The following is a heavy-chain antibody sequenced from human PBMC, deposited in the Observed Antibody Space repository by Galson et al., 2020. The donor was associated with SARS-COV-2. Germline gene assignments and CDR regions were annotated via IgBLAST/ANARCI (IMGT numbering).Heavy chain of an antibody. D-gene: IGHD4-17*01. CDR3: ARDPDDYGDYGAFDI. CDR2: ISYDGSNK. CDR1: GFTISSYA. Sequence: GGSLRLTCAASGFTISSYAMHWVRQAPRKGLEWVAVISYDGSNKYYADSVKDRFTISRDNSKNTLYLQMNSLRAEDTAVYYCARDPDDYGDYGAFDIWGEGTMVTVSS. J-gene: IGHJ3*02. V-gene: IGHV3-30*01.